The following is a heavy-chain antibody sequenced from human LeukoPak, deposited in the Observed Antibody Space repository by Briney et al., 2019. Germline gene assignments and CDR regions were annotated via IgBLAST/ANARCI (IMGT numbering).Heavy chain of an antibody. CDR2: ISGSGGST. D-gene: IGHD6-13*01. J-gene: IGHJ4*02. V-gene: IGHV3-23*01. CDR3: AKVISSSLDF. Sequence: GGSLRLSCAASGFTFSSYAMNWVRQAPGKGLEWVSGISGSGGSTYYADSVKGRFTISRDNSKNTLYLQMNSLRAEDTAVYYCAKVISSSLDFWGQGTLVTVSS. CDR1: GFTFSSYA.